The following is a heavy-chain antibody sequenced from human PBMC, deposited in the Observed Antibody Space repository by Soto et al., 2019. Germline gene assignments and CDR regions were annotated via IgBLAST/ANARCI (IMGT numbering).Heavy chain of an antibody. J-gene: IGHJ4*02. D-gene: IGHD6-19*01. CDR2: TYYSSNWRH. V-gene: IGHV6-1*01. CDR3: ARGVAGSGFDL. Sequence: SQTLSLTCAISGDSVSSNTAAWNWIRSSPSRGLEWLVRTYYSSNWRHDYAVSVKSRITVNPDTSKNHFSLQLNSVTPDDTAVYYCARGVAGSGFDLWGRGSLVTVAS. CDR1: GDSVSSNTAA.